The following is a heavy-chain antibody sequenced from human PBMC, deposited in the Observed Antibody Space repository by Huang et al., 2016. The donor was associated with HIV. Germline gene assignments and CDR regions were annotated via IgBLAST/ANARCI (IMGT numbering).Heavy chain of an antibody. CDR3: ARDWSFGSSTSPAD. CDR2: VNPKRVGT. J-gene: IGHJ4*02. CDR1: GYTFTDSN. D-gene: IGHD6-6*01. V-gene: IGHV1-2*02. Sequence: QVQLVQSGAEVKNPGASVRVSCKASGYTFTDSNIHWVRQAPGQGLEWMGWVNPKRVGTNYAQRFQGRITMTRDTTISTVHMDLRRIQSDDTAVYFCARDWSFGSSTSPADWGQGTLVTVSS.